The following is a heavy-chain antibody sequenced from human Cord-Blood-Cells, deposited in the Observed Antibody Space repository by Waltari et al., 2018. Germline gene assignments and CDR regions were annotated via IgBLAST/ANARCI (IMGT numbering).Heavy chain of an antibody. Sequence: QVQLVESGGGVVQPGRSLRLSCAASGFTFSSYGMHWFRQAPGKGLEWVAVIWYDGSNKYYADSVKGRFTISRDNSKNTLYLQMNSLRAEDTAVYYCARDRHDYGGNYFDYWGQGTLVTVSS. V-gene: IGHV3-33*01. J-gene: IGHJ4*02. CDR1: GFTFSSYG. CDR3: ARDRHDYGGNYFDY. CDR2: IWYDGSNK. D-gene: IGHD4-17*01.